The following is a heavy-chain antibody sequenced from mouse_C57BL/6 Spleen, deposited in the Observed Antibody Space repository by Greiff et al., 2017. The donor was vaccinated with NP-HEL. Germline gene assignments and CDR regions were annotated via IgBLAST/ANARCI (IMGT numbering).Heavy chain of an antibody. Sequence: VKVVESGAELARPGASVKMSCKASGYTFTSYTMHWVKQRPGQGLEWIGYINPSSGYTKYNQKFKDKATLTADKSSSTAYMQLSSLTSEDSAVYYCARGQLWFAYWGQGTLVTVSA. CDR1: GYTFTSYT. V-gene: IGHV1-4*01. D-gene: IGHD3-3*01. J-gene: IGHJ3*01. CDR2: INPSSGYT. CDR3: ARGQLWFAY.